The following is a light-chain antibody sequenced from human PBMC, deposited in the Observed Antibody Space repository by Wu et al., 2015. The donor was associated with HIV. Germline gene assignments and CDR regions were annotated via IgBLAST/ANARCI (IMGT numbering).Light chain of an antibody. CDR2: DTS. CDR1: QSVNS. J-gene: IGKJ4*01. V-gene: IGKV3D-20*02. Sequence: EVVLTQSPGTLSLSPGERATLSCRASQSVNSLAWYQKRRGQAPRLLIYDTSRRVTGIPDRFVGSGSGTSFSLTITKLDPEDFAVYYCQQRSSWPTFGGGTKVEIK. CDR3: QQRSSWPT.